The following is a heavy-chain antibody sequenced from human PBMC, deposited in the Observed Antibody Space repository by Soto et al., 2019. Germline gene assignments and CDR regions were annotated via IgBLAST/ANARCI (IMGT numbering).Heavy chain of an antibody. CDR2: INQDGSEK. CDR3: ARSSGYHDTYPTNQYFHH. Sequence: GGSLRLSCAASGFTFSTYWMSWVRQAPGKGLEWVANINQDGSEKYYVDSVKGRFTIPRDNARNSLYLQVNSLRADDTAMFYCARSSGYHDTYPTNQYFHHWGHGTLVTVSS. D-gene: IGHD3-22*01. V-gene: IGHV3-7*01. CDR1: GFTFSTYW. J-gene: IGHJ1*01.